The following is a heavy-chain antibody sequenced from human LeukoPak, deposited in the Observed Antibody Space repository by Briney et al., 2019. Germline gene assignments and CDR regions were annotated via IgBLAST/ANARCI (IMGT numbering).Heavy chain of an antibody. CDR1: GFTFSSYA. Sequence: GGSLRLSCAASGFTFSSYAMTWVRQAPGKGLEWVSSISSSGGSTYYADSVEGRFTISRDNAKSSLYLQMNSLRAEDTAVYYCARAPKGRYCSSTSCYPLDYWGQGTLVTVSS. J-gene: IGHJ4*02. CDR2: ISSSGGST. CDR3: ARAPKGRYCSSTSCYPLDY. D-gene: IGHD2-2*01. V-gene: IGHV3-21*01.